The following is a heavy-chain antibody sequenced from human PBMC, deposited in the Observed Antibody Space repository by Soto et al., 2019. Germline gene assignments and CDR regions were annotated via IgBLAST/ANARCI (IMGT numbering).Heavy chain of an antibody. D-gene: IGHD3-16*01. CDR1: GGSFIDYY. CDR3: ARGGGHYYMDG. V-gene: IGHV4-34*01. Sequence: SETLSLTCAVYGGSFIDYYWSWVRQPPGKGLEWIGEINYSGSTNYSPSLTSRVTISVDTSKNQFSLKVSSVTAADTAVYYCARGGGHYYMDGWGKGPTVTVSS. J-gene: IGHJ6*03. CDR2: INYSGST.